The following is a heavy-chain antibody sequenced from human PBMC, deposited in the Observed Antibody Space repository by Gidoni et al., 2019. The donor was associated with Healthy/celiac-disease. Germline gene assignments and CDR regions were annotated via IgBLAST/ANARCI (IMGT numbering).Heavy chain of an antibody. V-gene: IGHV3-11*01. J-gene: IGHJ3*02. CDR2: ISSSGSTI. Sequence: FTFSDYYMSWIRQAPGKGLEWVSYISSSGSTIYYADSVKGRFIISRDNAKNSLYLQMNSLRAEDTAVYYCARSMIVATDAFDIWGQGTMVTVSS. D-gene: IGHD3-22*01. CDR3: ARSMIVATDAFDI. CDR1: FTFSDYY.